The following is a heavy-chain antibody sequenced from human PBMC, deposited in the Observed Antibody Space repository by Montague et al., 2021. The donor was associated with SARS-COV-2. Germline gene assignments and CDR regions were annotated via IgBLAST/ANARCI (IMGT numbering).Heavy chain of an antibody. CDR1: GGSIMAPDC. D-gene: IGHD2/OR15-2a*01. V-gene: IGHV4-4*02. Sequence: SETLSLTCAVSGGSIMAPDCWSWVRPPPGDVLVWVGEIYEWGTTNHNPSLKSRVTMSVDTSKNQVSLELRSVTAAETVLYYWMRAGGRVNSPPVWGQGVLVTVSS. J-gene: IGHJ4*02. CDR2: IYEWGTT. CDR3: MRAGGRVNSPPV.